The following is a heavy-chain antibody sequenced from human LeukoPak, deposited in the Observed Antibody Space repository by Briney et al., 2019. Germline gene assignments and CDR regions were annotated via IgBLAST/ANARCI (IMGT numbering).Heavy chain of an antibody. Sequence: ASVKVSRKASGYTFTSYDINWVRQATGQGLEWMGWMNPNSGNTGYAQKFQGRVTMTKNTSITTAYMELSSLRSEDTAVYYCARALSWTTDSYYYMDVWGKGTTVTVS. J-gene: IGHJ6*03. CDR1: GYTFTSYD. V-gene: IGHV1-8*01. D-gene: IGHD3/OR15-3a*01. CDR3: ARALSWTTDSYYYMDV. CDR2: MNPNSGNT.